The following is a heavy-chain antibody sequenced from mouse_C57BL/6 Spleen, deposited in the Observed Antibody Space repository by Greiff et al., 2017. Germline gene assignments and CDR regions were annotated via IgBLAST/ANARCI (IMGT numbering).Heavy chain of an antibody. J-gene: IGHJ3*01. D-gene: IGHD1-1*01. V-gene: IGHV5-4*03. CDR1: GFTFSSYA. Sequence: DVMLVESGGGLVKPGGSLKLSCAASGFTFSSYAMSWVRQTPEKRLEWVATISDGGSYTYYPDNVKGRFTISRDNAKNNLYLQMSHLKSEDTAMYYCARSLITTGAWFAYWGQGTLVTVSA. CDR2: ISDGGSYT. CDR3: ARSLITTGAWFAY.